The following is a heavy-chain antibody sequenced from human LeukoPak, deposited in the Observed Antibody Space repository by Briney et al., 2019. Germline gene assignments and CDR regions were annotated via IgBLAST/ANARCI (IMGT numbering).Heavy chain of an antibody. J-gene: IGHJ6*02. D-gene: IGHD5-12*01. V-gene: IGHV1-46*01. CDR3: ARVRHQGWLRFSDYYYGMDV. CDR1: GYTSTSYY. Sequence: ASVKVSCKASGYTSTSYYMHWVRQAPGQGLEWMGIINPSGGSTSYAQKFQGRVTMTRDTSTTTVYMELSSLRSEDTAVYYCARVRHQGWLRFSDYYYGMDVWGQGTTVTVSS. CDR2: INPSGGST.